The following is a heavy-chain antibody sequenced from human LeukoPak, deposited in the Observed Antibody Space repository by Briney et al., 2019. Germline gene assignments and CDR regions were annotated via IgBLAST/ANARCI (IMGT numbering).Heavy chain of an antibody. D-gene: IGHD3-22*01. J-gene: IGHJ3*02. Sequence: SETLSLTCAVYGGSFSGYYWSWIRQPPGKGLEWIGEINHSRSTNYNPSLKSRVTMSVDTSKNQFSLKLSSVTAADTAVYYCAREPPMISEGTAFDIWGQGTMVTVSS. CDR1: GGSFSGYY. CDR3: AREPPMISEGTAFDI. CDR2: INHSRST. V-gene: IGHV4-34*01.